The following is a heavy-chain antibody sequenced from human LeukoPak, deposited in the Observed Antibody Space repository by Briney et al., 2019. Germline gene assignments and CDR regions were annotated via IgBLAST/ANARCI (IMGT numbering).Heavy chain of an antibody. J-gene: IGHJ4*02. CDR1: GFTFSSYG. Sequence: GGSLRLSCAASGFTFSSYGMHWVRQAPGKGLEWVAFIRYDGSNKYYADSVKGRFTISRDNSKNTLYLQMNSLRAEDTAVYYCAKDLNYYDSSGYPDYWGQGTLVTVSS. V-gene: IGHV3-30*02. D-gene: IGHD3-22*01. CDR2: IRYDGSNK. CDR3: AKDLNYYDSSGYPDY.